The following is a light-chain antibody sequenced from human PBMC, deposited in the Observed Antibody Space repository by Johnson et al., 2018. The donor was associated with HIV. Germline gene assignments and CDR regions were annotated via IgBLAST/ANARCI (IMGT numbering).Light chain of an antibody. V-gene: IGLV1-51*02. Sequence: QSVLTQPPSVSAAPGQKVTISCSGSSSNIGDNYVSWYQQLPGTAPKVLIYENNERPSGIPDRFSGSRSGTSATLGITGLQTGDEADSYCGTWDNSLGASYVFGAVTKLTVL. J-gene: IGLJ1*01. CDR2: ENN. CDR1: SSNIGDNY. CDR3: GTWDNSLGASYV.